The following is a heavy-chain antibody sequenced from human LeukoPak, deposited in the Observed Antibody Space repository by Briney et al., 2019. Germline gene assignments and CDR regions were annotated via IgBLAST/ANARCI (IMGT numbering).Heavy chain of an antibody. CDR1: GGSISSYY. CDR2: IYYSGST. CDR3: ARGRDIYRAVAGTLNY. D-gene: IGHD6-19*01. Sequence: SETLSLTCTVFGGSISSYYWSWIRQPPGKGLEWIGYIYYSGSTNYNPSLKSRVTISVDTSKNQFSLKLSSVTAADTAVYYCARGRDIYRAVAGTLNYWGQGTLVTVSS. J-gene: IGHJ4*02. V-gene: IGHV4-59*01.